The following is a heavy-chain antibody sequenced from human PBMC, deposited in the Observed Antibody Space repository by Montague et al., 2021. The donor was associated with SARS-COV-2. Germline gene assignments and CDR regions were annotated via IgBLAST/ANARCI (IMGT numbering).Heavy chain of an antibody. CDR1: GGSISSYY. CDR2: IYYSVGT. Sequence: SETLSLTCTVSGGSISSYYWSWIRQPPGKGLEWIGYIYYSVGTNYNPSLKSRVAISVDTSKNQFSLKLSSVTAADTAVYYCARVFPRWLQFDPYFDYWGQGTLVTVSS. D-gene: IGHD5-24*01. CDR3: ARVFPRWLQFDPYFDY. J-gene: IGHJ4*02. V-gene: IGHV4-59*01.